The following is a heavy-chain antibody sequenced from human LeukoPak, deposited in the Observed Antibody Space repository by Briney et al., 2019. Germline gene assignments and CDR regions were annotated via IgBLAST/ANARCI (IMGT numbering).Heavy chain of an antibody. Sequence: GGSLRLSCAASGFTFSRYTMNWVRQAPGKGLEWVSSISSSSTYIYYADSLRGRFTISRRDDRNSLYLQVDSLKVEDTAVYYCARDAAMVGATGDNWFDPWDQGTLVTVAS. V-gene: IGHV3-21*01. CDR2: ISSSSTYI. J-gene: IGHJ5*02. CDR3: ARDAAMVGATGDNWFDP. CDR1: GFTFSRYT. D-gene: IGHD1-26*01.